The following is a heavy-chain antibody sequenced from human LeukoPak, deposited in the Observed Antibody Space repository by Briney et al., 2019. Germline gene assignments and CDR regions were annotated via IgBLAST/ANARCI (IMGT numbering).Heavy chain of an antibody. CDR3: AKDGGLWVSAHWGDS. J-gene: IGHJ4*02. Sequence: GGSLRLSCSASGFTFSSYTMSWVRQAPGKGLKWVSTITTGGPNTYYADSVKGRFTVSRDDSKNTLYLQMNSLRAEDTAVYYCAKDGGLWVSAHWGDSWGRGTLVTVSS. CDR2: ITTGGPNT. CDR1: GFTFSSYT. D-gene: IGHD7-27*01. V-gene: IGHV3-23*01.